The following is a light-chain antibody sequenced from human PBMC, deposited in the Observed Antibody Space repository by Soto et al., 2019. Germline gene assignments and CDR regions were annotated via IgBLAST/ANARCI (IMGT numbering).Light chain of an antibody. J-gene: IGLJ1*01. V-gene: IGLV2-11*01. Sequence: QSARAQPRSVSGSPGQSVTISCTGTSSDVGGYNYVSWYQQHPGKAPKLMIYAVNARPSGVPDRFSGSKSGNTASLTISGLQAEDEADYYCCSYAGSYTYVFGTGTKLTVL. CDR3: CSYAGSYTYV. CDR1: SSDVGGYNY. CDR2: AVN.